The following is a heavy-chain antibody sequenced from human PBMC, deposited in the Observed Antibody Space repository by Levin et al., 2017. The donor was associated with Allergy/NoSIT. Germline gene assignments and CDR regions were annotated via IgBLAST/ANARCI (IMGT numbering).Heavy chain of an antibody. J-gene: IGHJ4*02. V-gene: IGHV3-23*01. CDR2: ISGSGGST. CDR1: GFTFSSYA. CDR3: AKDGTFAIAARRGRDY. Sequence: GGSLRLSCAASGFTFSSYAMSWVRQAPGKGLEWVSAISGSGGSTYYADSVKGRFTISRDNSKNTLYLQMNSLRAEDTAVYYCAKDGTFAIAARRGRDYWGQGTLVTVSS. D-gene: IGHD6-6*01.